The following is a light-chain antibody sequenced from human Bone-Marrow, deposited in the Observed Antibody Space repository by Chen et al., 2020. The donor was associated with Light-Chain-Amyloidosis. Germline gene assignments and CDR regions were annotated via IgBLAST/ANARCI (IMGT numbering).Light chain of an antibody. Sequence: QSALTQPDSVSGSPGQSINIPCTGTSSDVGGDNHVSWYQQHPDKAPKLMIYEVTNRPSWVPDRFSGSKSDNTASLTISGLQTEDEADYFCSSYTITNTLVFGSGTRVTVL. J-gene: IGLJ1*01. CDR3: SSYTITNTLV. V-gene: IGLV2-14*01. CDR2: EVT. CDR1: SSDVGGDNH.